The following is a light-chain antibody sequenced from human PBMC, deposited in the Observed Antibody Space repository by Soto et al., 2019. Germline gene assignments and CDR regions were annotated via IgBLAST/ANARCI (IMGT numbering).Light chain of an antibody. Sequence: DIQMTQSPASLSASVGDRVTIACRASQTISTYLSWYQQKSGKAPKLLIYAASTLQSGVPSRFSGSGSGTDFTLTISSLQPEDSAVYYCQQRNMWPITFGQGTRLEIK. CDR2: AAS. CDR1: QTISTY. CDR3: QQRNMWPIT. J-gene: IGKJ5*01. V-gene: IGKV1-39*01.